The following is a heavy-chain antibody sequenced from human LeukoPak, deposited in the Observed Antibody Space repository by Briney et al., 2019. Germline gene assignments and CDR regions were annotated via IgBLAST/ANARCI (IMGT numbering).Heavy chain of an antibody. J-gene: IGHJ3*02. Sequence: GGSPRLSCAPSGFTFSSYWMSWVRQAPGKGLEWVANIKKDGSEKYYVDSVRGRFTISRDNAKNLVYLQMNSLRAEDTALYYCARDPWHGALDIWGQGTMVTVSS. CDR3: ARDPWHGALDI. CDR2: IKKDGSEK. CDR1: GFTFSSYW. V-gene: IGHV3-7*01.